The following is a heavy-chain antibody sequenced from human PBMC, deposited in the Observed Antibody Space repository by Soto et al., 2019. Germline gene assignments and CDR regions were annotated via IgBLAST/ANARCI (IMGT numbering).Heavy chain of an antibody. Sequence: SETLSLTCAVSSGSISSSNWWSWVRQPPGKGLEWIGEIYHSGSTNYNPSLKSRVTISVDKSKNQFSLKLSSVTAADTAVYYCARDMEGCSSTRCNIFGYWGQGTLVTVSS. V-gene: IGHV4-4*02. CDR2: IYHSGST. J-gene: IGHJ4*02. CDR3: ARDMEGCSSTRCNIFGY. D-gene: IGHD2-2*02. CDR1: SGSISSSNW.